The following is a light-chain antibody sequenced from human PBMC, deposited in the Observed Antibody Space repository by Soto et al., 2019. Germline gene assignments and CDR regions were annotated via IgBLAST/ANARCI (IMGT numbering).Light chain of an antibody. Sequence: QSALTQPASLSGSPGQSLTISCTGTSRDVGAHNRVSWSQQYPGKAPKLLIYEVNKRPSGVSIRFSGSKSGNTAFLTISGLHPEDEADYYCSSFTVTSTWVFGGGTQLTVL. V-gene: IGLV2-14*01. CDR3: SSFTVTSTWV. CDR1: SRDVGAHNR. CDR2: EVN. J-gene: IGLJ7*01.